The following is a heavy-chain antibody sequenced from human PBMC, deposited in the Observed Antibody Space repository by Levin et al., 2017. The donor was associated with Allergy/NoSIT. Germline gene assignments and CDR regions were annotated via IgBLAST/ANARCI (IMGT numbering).Heavy chain of an antibody. V-gene: IGHV4-30-2*01. CDR1: GGSISSGGYS. J-gene: IGHJ3*02. Sequence: SQTLSLTCAVSGGSISSGGYSWSWIRQPPGKGLEWIGYIYHSGSTYYNPSLKSRVTISVDRSKNQFSLKLSSATAADTAVYYCARDLGLLGYCSGGSCYPQNDAFDIWGQGTMVTVSS. CDR2: IYHSGST. D-gene: IGHD2-15*01. CDR3: ARDLGLLGYCSGGSCYPQNDAFDI.